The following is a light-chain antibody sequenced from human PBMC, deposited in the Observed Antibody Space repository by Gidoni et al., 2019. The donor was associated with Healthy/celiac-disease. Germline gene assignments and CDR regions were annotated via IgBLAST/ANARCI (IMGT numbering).Light chain of an antibody. CDR1: QGISNY. Sequence: DIQITQSPSSLSASVGDRVTITCRASQGISNYLAWYQQKPGKVPKLLIYAASTLQSGVPSRLSGSGSGTDFTLTISSLQTEDVATYYCQKYISATRTFGQGTKVEIK. CDR2: AAS. CDR3: QKYISATRT. V-gene: IGKV1-27*01. J-gene: IGKJ1*01.